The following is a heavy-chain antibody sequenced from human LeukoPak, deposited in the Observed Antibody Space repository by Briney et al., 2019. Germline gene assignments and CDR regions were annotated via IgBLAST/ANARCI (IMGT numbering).Heavy chain of an antibody. V-gene: IGHV3-23*01. J-gene: IGHJ4*02. CDR2: ISGSGGST. Sequence: GGSLRLSCAASGFTFDDYGMSWVRQAPGKGLEWVSAISGSGGSTYYADSVKGRFTISRDNSKNTLYLQMNSLRAEDTAVYYCAKDAYGSGSYTLYYFDYWGQGTLVTVSS. CDR3: AKDAYGSGSYTLYYFDY. CDR1: GFTFDDYG. D-gene: IGHD3-10*01.